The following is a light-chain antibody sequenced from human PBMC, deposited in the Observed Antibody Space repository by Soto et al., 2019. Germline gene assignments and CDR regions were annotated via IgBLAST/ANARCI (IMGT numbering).Light chain of an antibody. J-gene: IGLJ2*01. V-gene: IGLV1-44*01. CDR3: AAWDDSLNGVV. CDR1: SSNIGGNT. Sequence: QSVLTQPPSASGTPGQRVTIYCSGSSSNIGGNTVNWYQQLPGTAPKLLMYTNNQRPSGVPDRFSGSKSGTSASLAISGLQSEDEADYYCAAWDDSLNGVVFGGGTKLTVL. CDR2: TNN.